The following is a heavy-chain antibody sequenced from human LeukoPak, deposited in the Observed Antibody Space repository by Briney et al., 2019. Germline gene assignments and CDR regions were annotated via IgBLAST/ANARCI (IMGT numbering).Heavy chain of an antibody. Sequence: GGPLRLSCAASGFTFSSYSMNWVRQAPGKGLEWVSSISSSSSYIYYADSVKGRFTISRDNAKNSLYLQMNSLRAEDTAVYYCAREIWFGELEGDYWGQGTLVTVSS. CDR2: ISSSSSYI. J-gene: IGHJ4*02. D-gene: IGHD3-10*01. V-gene: IGHV3-21*01. CDR3: AREIWFGELEGDY. CDR1: GFTFSSYS.